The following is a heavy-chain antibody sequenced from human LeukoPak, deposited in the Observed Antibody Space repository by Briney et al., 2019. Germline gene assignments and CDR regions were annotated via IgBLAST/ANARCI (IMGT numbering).Heavy chain of an antibody. CDR1: GFTFSLYS. Sequence: GGSLRLSCAASGFTFSLYSMNWVHQAPGKGLEWVSYITSGSSTIYYADSVKGRFTISRDNAKNSLFLQMNSLRAEDTAVYYCARGGGGDYWGQGTLVTVSS. V-gene: IGHV3-48*01. D-gene: IGHD3-16*01. J-gene: IGHJ4*02. CDR3: ARGGGGDY. CDR2: ITSGSSTI.